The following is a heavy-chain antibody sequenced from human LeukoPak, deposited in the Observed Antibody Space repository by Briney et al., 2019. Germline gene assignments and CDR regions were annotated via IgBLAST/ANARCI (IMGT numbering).Heavy chain of an antibody. J-gene: IGHJ4*02. Sequence: MNPNSGNTGYAQKFQGRVTITRNTSISTAYMELSSLRSEDTAVYYCARDGARGIAASTADYWGQGTLVTVSS. CDR3: ARDGARGIAASTADY. D-gene: IGHD6-13*01. CDR2: MNPNSGNT. V-gene: IGHV1-8*03.